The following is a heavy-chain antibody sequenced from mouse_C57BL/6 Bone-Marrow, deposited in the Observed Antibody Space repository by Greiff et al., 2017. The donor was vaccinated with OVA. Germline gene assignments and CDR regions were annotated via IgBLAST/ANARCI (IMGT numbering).Heavy chain of an antibody. CDR1: GYTFTDYE. D-gene: IGHD3-2*01. V-gene: IGHV1-15*01. J-gene: IGHJ2*01. CDR2: IDPETGGT. Sequence: QVHVKQSGPELVRPGASVTLSCKASGYTFTDYEMHWVKQTPVHGLEWIGAIDPETGGTAYNQKFKGKAILTADKSSSTAYMELRSLTSEDSAVYYCTPRQPDYWGQGTTLTVSS. CDR3: TPRQPDY.